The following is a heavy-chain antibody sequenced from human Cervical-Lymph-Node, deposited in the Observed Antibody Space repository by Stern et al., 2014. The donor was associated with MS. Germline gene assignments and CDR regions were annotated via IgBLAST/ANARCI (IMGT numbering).Heavy chain of an antibody. CDR2: IWYDGRNK. CDR1: GFTFSSYG. CDR3: ARDGRYCSGGSCYSQDYYYGMDV. Sequence: VQLVESGGGVVQPGRSLRLSCAASGFTFSSYGMHWVRQAPGKGLEWGTVIWYDGRNKYYGDSVKGRFTISRDNPKNTLYLQMNSLRAEDTAVYYCARDGRYCSGGSCYSQDYYYGMDVWGQGTTVTVSS. D-gene: IGHD2-15*01. J-gene: IGHJ6*02. V-gene: IGHV3-33*01.